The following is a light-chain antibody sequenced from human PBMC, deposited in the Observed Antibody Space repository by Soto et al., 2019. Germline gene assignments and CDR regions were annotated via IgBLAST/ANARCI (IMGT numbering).Light chain of an antibody. CDR2: WAS. Sequence: DIVMTQSPDSLAVSLGERATINCKSSQSVLYSSNNKNCLAWYQQKPGQPPKLLIYWASTRESGVPDRFSGSGSGTDFTPTISSLQAEDVAVYYCQQYYSTPRTFGQGTKVEIK. CDR1: QSVLYSSNNKNC. V-gene: IGKV4-1*01. J-gene: IGKJ1*01. CDR3: QQYYSTPRT.